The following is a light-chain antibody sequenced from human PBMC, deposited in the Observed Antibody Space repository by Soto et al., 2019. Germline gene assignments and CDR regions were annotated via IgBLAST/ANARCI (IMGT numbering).Light chain of an antibody. CDR3: QQYNSSWT. CDR1: QSISSW. CDR2: DAV. Sequence: DIQMTQSPSTVSSSVLGRVTIAFRASQSISSWLAWYHQKPGTAPMLLIDDAVTLESGVPSRFSGRGTGIEFTIHISSLQDDDFAHYYCQQYNSSWTFGQGTKVDI. V-gene: IGKV1-5*01. J-gene: IGKJ1*01.